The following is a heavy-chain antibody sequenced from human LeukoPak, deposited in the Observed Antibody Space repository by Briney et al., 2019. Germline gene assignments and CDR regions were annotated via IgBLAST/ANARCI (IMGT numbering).Heavy chain of an antibody. Sequence: PGGSLRLSCAASGFTFSSYSMNWVRQAPGKGLEWVSSISSSSSYIYYADSVKGRFTISRDNAKNSLYLQMNSLRAEDTAVYYCARAWWELPSCFDYWGQGTLVTVSS. V-gene: IGHV3-21*01. CDR3: ARAWWELPSCFDY. J-gene: IGHJ4*02. D-gene: IGHD1-26*01. CDR1: GFTFSSYS. CDR2: ISSSSSYI.